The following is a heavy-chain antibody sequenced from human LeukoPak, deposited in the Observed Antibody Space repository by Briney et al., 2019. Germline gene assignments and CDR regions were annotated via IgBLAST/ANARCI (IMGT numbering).Heavy chain of an antibody. D-gene: IGHD6-19*01. J-gene: IGHJ4*02. V-gene: IGHV3-33*01. CDR3: ARDDGWYGPFDY. CDR1: GFTFSSYG. Sequence: PGVSLRLSCAASGFTFSSYGMHWVRQAPGMGLEWVAVIWYDGSNKYYADSVKGRFTISRDNSKNTLYLQMNSLRAEDTAVYYCARDDGWYGPFDYWGQGTLVTVAS. CDR2: IWYDGSNK.